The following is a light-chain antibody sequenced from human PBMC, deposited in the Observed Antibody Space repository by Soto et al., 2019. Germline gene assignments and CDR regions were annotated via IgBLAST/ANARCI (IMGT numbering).Light chain of an antibody. J-gene: IGKJ1*01. CDR2: AAS. V-gene: IGKV1-39*01. Sequence: DIQMTRSPSSRSASVAPRVTITCRASQSVASYLNWYQHKPGEAPRSLIYAASKLRSGVPSRFSATGSETDFTLTISDLLPADFATYYCQQSFSAPLTFGEGTKVDIK. CDR3: QQSFSAPLT. CDR1: QSVASY.